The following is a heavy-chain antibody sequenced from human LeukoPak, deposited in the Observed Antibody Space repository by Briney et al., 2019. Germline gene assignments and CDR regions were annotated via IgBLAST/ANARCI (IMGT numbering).Heavy chain of an antibody. CDR2: IYHSGST. D-gene: IGHD3-10*01. J-gene: IGHJ6*02. CDR3: ARTPTMVRGVIITGYYGMDV. Sequence: SSQTLSLTCTVSGGSISSGSYYWSWIRQPAGKGLEWIGEIYHSGSTNYNPSLKSRVTISVDKSKNQFSLKLSSVTAADTAVYYCARTPTMVRGVIITGYYGMDVWGQGTTVTVSS. CDR1: GGSISSGSYY. V-gene: IGHV4-61*09.